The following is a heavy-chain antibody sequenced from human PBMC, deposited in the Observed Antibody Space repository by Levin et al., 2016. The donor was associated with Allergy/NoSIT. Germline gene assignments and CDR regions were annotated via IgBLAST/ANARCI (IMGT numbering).Heavy chain of an antibody. CDR2: ISRSGGST. CDR3: AKDFSARTSSSWYPSDV. D-gene: IGHD6-13*01. V-gene: IGHV3-23*01. Sequence: WIRQPPGKGLEWVSGISRSGGSTLYADSVKGRFTISRDNSKNTLYLQMNSLRVEDTAVYYCAKDFSARTSSSWYPSDVWGQGTTVTISS. J-gene: IGHJ6*02.